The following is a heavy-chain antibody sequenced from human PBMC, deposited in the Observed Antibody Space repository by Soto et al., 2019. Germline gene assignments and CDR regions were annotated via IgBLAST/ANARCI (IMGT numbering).Heavy chain of an antibody. V-gene: IGHV4-38-2*01. D-gene: IGHD3-3*01. Sequence: KPSETLSLTCAVSGYSISSIYYWGWIRQPPGKGLEWVGSIHHSGTTYYNPSVKTRVAISVDTSNNGFSLKLSSVIAADTAVYYCVASRFSQWLIGPYFDHWGRGTLVTVSS. CDR1: GYSISSIYY. J-gene: IGHJ4*02. CDR2: IHHSGTT. CDR3: VASRFSQWLIGPYFDH.